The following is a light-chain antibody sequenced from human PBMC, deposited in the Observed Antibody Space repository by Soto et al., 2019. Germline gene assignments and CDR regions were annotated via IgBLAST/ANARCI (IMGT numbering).Light chain of an antibody. V-gene: IGLV2-11*01. CDR1: SNDVGGYDY. J-gene: IGLJ1*01. CDR2: DVS. CDR3: CSYAGTYSYV. Sequence: QSALTQPRSVSRSPGQSVTISCTGTSNDVGGYDYVSWYQQHPGKAPKLIIYDVSKRPSGVPDRFSGSKSGNTASLTISGLQAEDEADYYCCSYAGTYSYVFGTGTKVTVL.